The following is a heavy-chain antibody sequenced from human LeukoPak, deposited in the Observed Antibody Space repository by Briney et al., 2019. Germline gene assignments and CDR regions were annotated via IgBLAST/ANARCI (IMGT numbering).Heavy chain of an antibody. D-gene: IGHD1-26*01. CDR3: ARDYSGSYWGENWFDP. V-gene: IGHV3-48*01. J-gene: IGHJ5*02. Sequence: GGSLRLSCAASGFTFSSYSMNWVRQAPGKGLEWVSYISSSSSTIYYADSVKGRFTISRDNAKNSLYLQMNSLRAEDTAVYYCARDYSGSYWGENWFDPWGQGTLVTVSS. CDR2: ISSSSSTI. CDR1: GFTFSSYS.